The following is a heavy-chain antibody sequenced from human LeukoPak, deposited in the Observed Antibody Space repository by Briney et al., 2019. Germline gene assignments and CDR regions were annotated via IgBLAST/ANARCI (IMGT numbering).Heavy chain of an antibody. CDR1: GYNFATYW. D-gene: IGHD6-13*01. CDR3: AKFHATWYGDT. CDR2: IYPGNSHT. V-gene: IGHV5-51*01. Sequence: GESLKISCQGSGYNFATYWIVWVRQMPGKGLEWMGIIYPGNSHTRYCPSFQGQVTISADTSISTAYLHWSSLQSSDTAMYYCAKFHATWYGDTWGQGTLVTVSS. J-gene: IGHJ4*02.